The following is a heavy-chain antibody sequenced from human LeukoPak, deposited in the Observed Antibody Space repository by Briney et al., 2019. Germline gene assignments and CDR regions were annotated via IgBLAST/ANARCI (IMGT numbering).Heavy chain of an antibody. CDR3: AKDKGRMTTEYYFDY. CDR2: IRYDGSNK. V-gene: IGHV3-30*02. Sequence: GGSLRLSCAASGFTFSSYGMHWVRQAPGKGLEWVAFIRYDGSNKYYADSVKGRFTISRDNSKNTLYLQMNSLRAEDTAVYYCAKDKGRMTTEYYFDYWGQGTLVTVSS. J-gene: IGHJ4*02. D-gene: IGHD4-17*01. CDR1: GFTFSSYG.